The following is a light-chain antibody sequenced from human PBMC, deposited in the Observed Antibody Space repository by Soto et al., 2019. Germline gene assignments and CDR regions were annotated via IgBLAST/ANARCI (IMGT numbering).Light chain of an antibody. J-gene: IGKJ1*01. CDR3: QQYKRYSWT. Sequence: DVPMTQSPSTLSASVGDIVTITCRASQSINNWLAWYQQKPRKAPKLLIYKASILASGVSARFSDSGSGTEVTLTISIWPPNYFANYYSQQYKRYSWTVEQGTNVEIK. CDR1: QSINNW. CDR2: KAS. V-gene: IGKV1-5*03.